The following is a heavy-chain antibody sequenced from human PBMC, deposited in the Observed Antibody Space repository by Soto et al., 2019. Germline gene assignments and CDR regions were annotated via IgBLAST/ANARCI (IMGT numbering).Heavy chain of an antibody. D-gene: IGHD2-15*01. CDR3: AREEGVVARAFDY. CDR2: IWHDGSKQ. CDR1: GFTFSSYD. V-gene: IGHV3-33*01. Sequence: QVQLVESGGGVVQPGRSLRLSCAASGFTFSSYDMHWVRQAPGKGLEWVALIWHDGSKQYYADSVKGRFAISRDNAKTTLYLQMNSLRADDTAEYYCAREEGVVARAFDYWGQGALVTVSS. J-gene: IGHJ4*02.